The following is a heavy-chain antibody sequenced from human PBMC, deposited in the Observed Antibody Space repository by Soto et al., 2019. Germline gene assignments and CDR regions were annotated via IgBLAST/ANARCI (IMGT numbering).Heavy chain of an antibody. D-gene: IGHD1-7*01. J-gene: IGHJ6*02. V-gene: IGHV3-30-3*01. Sequence: LRLSCAASGFTFSSYAMHWVRQAPGKGLEWVAVISYDGSNKYYADSVKGRFTISRDNSKNTLYLQMNSLRAEDTAVYYCARDKGVGTYFYGMDVWGQGTTVTVSS. CDR2: ISYDGSNK. CDR3: ARDKGVGTYFYGMDV. CDR1: GFTFSSYA.